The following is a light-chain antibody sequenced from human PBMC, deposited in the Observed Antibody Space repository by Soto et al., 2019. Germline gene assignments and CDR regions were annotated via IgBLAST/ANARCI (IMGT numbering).Light chain of an antibody. CDR1: QSISSY. CDR3: QQYENLPT. J-gene: IGKJ5*01. Sequence: DIQMTQSPSSLSASVGDRVTITCRASQSISSYLNWYQQKPGRAPKLLIYDASNLEAGVPSRFRGSGSGRDFTFTISRLQPEDIATYYCQQYENLPTFGQGTRLEIK. V-gene: IGKV1-33*01. CDR2: DAS.